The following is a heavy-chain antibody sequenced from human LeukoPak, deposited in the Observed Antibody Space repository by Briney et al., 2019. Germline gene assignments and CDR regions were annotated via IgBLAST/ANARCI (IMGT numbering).Heavy chain of an antibody. CDR3: ARDEARYSSGYYPNWFDP. D-gene: IGHD3-22*01. CDR2: ISGYNGNT. J-gene: IGHJ5*02. V-gene: IGHV1-18*01. CDR1: GYTFSSYG. Sequence: ASVKVSCKSSGYTFSSYGISWVRQAPGQGLEWMGWISGYNGNTHYAHNLQGRVTMTTDTSTSTAYMELRSLRSDDTAVYYCARDEARYSSGYYPNWFDPWGQGTLVTVSS.